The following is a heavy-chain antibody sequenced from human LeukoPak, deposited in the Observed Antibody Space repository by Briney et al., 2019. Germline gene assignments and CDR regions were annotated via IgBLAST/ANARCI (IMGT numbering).Heavy chain of an antibody. CDR3: AKDPLYSGSVDTRDY. D-gene: IGHD1-26*01. CDR1: GFTFSSYA. J-gene: IGHJ4*02. V-gene: IGHV3-23*01. CDR2: ISGSGGST. Sequence: GGSLRLSCAASGFTFSSYAMSWVRQAPGKGLELVSAISGSGGSTYYADSVKGRFTISRDNSKNTLYLQMNSLRAEDTAVYYCAKDPLYSGSVDTRDYWGQGTLVTVSS.